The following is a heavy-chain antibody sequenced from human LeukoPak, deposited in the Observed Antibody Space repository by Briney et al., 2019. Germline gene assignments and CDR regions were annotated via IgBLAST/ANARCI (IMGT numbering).Heavy chain of an antibody. V-gene: IGHV5-51*01. CDR2: IYPGDSDT. Sequence: GGSLKISCKGSGYSFTSYWVGWVRPMPGKGLERVGIIYPGDSDTRYSPSFQGQVTISADKSISTAYLQRSSLKASDTAMYYCARRMATFRWYYFDYWGQGTLVTVSS. CDR1: GYSFTSYW. CDR3: ARRMATFRWYYFDY. D-gene: IGHD5-24*01. J-gene: IGHJ4*02.